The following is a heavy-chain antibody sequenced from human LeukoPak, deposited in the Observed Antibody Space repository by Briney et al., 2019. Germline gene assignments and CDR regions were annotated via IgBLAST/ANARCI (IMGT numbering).Heavy chain of an antibody. CDR2: IVPNSGGT. Sequence: ASVKVSCKASGYXFTDYYIHWVRQAPGQGLEWMGWIVPNSGGTNYAQKFQGRVTMTRDTSISTAYMELSRLTSDDTAVYYCTRVVGANTALWFDPWGQGTLVTVSS. CDR3: TRVVGANTALWFDP. D-gene: IGHD1-26*01. J-gene: IGHJ5*02. V-gene: IGHV1-2*02. CDR1: GYXFTDYY.